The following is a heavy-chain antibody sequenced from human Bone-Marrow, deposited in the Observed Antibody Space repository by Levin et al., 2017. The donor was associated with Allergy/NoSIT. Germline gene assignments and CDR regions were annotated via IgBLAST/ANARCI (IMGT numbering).Heavy chain of an antibody. Sequence: GGSLRLSCAASGFTFTHYTMHWVRQAPGKGLQWVALIPYDGGKTYYTDSVRGRFTISRDISENTLYLQMDSLKPEDTSIYYCARSLWAGTLDYWSQGTLVTVSS. D-gene: IGHD6-19*01. CDR1: GFTFTHYT. CDR3: ARSLWAGTLDY. J-gene: IGHJ4*02. V-gene: IGHV3-30-3*01. CDR2: IPYDGGKT.